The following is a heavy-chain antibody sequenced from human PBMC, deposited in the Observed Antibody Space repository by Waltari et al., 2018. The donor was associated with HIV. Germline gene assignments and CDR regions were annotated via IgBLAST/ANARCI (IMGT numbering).Heavy chain of an antibody. D-gene: IGHD3-22*01. CDR1: GYTFNKYA. Sequence: QVQLVQSESELKKPGASVKVSCKASGYTFNKYAVNWVRKAPGQGLEWMGWINTNTGNPTYAQDFTGRFVFSLDTSVTTAYLQISSLKAEDTAVYYCAREVMGGQQVVLDYWGQGTLVTVSS. CDR2: INTNTGNP. CDR3: AREVMGGQQVVLDY. V-gene: IGHV7-4-1*02. J-gene: IGHJ4*02.